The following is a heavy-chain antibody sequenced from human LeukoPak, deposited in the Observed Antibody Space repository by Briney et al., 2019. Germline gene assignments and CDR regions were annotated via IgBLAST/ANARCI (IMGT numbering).Heavy chain of an antibody. V-gene: IGHV1-18*01. J-gene: IGHJ2*01. CDR1: GYILTTYA. CDR3: ARVDWGAQWARTRYFDF. D-gene: IGHD3-9*01. CDR2: ISTSKGNT. Sequence: ASVKVSCKTSGYILTTYAIGWVRQAPGQGLEWMGWISTSKGNTNYAEKFQGRVTMTTDTSTATGYPDLTNVTSDDTSVYYCARVDWGAQWARTRYFDFWGRGTLITVSS.